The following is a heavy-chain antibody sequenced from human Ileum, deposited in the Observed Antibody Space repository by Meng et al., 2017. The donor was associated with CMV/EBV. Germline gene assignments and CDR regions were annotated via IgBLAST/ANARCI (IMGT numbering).Heavy chain of an antibody. D-gene: IGHD1-26*01. Sequence: CAVYGGSFSNYYWNWIRQPPGKGLEWIGEINHDGSPNYNPSLKSRVIMSVDTSKNQFSLTLNSLTAADTAVYYCARGIIFGGTCADSWGQGTLVTVSS. CDR1: GGSFSNYY. CDR3: ARGIIFGGTCADS. J-gene: IGHJ4*02. CDR2: INHDGSP. V-gene: IGHV4-34*01.